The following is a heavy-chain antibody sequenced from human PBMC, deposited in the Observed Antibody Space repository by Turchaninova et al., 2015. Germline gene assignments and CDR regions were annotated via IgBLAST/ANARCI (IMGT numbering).Heavy chain of an antibody. J-gene: IGHJ4*02. D-gene: IGHD3-3*01. CDR3: ARAPEGGDFWSGYYRVFDY. V-gene: IGHV4-30-2*01. CDR1: GGSISSGGYS. Sequence: QLQLQESGSGLVKPSQTLSLTCAVSGGSISSGGYSWSWIRQPPGKGLEWIGYVYHSGSNYCNTLLRRRVTGAVDRSKTKVPLKLGSVTAADTAVYYCARAPEGGDFWSGYYRVFDYWGQGTLVTVSS. CDR2: VYHSGSN.